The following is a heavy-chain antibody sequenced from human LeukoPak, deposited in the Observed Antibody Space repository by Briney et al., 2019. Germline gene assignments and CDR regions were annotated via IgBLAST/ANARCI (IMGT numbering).Heavy chain of an antibody. D-gene: IGHD5-18*01. J-gene: IGHJ3*02. CDR1: GFTFSSYS. CDR3: ARDGSGGYRNRGVFDI. Sequence: GGSLRLSCAASGFTFSSYSMNWVRQAPGKGLEWVSYISSSSSTIYYADSVKGRFTISRDNAKNSLYLQMNSLRDEDTAVYYCARDGSGGYRNRGVFDIWGQGTMVTVSS. V-gene: IGHV3-48*02. CDR2: ISSSSSTI.